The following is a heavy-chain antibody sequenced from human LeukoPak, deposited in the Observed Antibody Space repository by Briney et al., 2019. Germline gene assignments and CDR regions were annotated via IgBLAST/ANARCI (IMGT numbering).Heavy chain of an antibody. CDR1: GFTFSSYA. J-gene: IGHJ4*02. CDR3: AKIGGRTYYYGSGSYPDY. D-gene: IGHD3-10*01. Sequence: GGSLRLSCAASGFTFSSYAMTWVRQAPGKGLEWVSSISGGAGSTGSADSVKGRFTISRDNSKNTLYLQMNSLRAEDTAVYYCAKIGGRTYYYGSGSYPDYWGQGTLVTVSS. CDR2: ISGGAGST. V-gene: IGHV3-23*01.